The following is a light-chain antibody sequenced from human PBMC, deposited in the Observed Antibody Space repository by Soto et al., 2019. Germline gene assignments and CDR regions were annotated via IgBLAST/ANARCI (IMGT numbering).Light chain of an antibody. CDR1: QTVSGNY. CDR2: GSS. V-gene: IGKV3-20*01. Sequence: EIVLTQSPGILSLSPGERATISCRASQTVSGNYLAWYQQKPDQSPRLLIYGSSDRATGIPDRFSGSGSGTDFTLTINSVEPEDFAVYYCQQYGSSPPYTFGQGTTLEI. CDR3: QQYGSSPPYT. J-gene: IGKJ2*01.